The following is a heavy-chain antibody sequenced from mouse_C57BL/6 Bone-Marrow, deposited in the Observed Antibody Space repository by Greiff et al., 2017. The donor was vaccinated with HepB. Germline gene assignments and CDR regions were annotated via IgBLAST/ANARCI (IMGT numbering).Heavy chain of an antibody. V-gene: IGHV5-4*01. CDR3: ARENSNYRIAY. J-gene: IGHJ3*01. D-gene: IGHD2-5*01. CDR1: GFTFSSYA. Sequence: EVKLVESGGGLVKPGGSLKLSCAASGFTFSSYAMSWVRQTPEKRLEWVATISDGGSYTYYPDNVKGRFTISRDNAKNNLYLQMSHLKSEDTAMYYCARENSNYRIAYWGQGTLVTVSA. CDR2: ISDGGSYT.